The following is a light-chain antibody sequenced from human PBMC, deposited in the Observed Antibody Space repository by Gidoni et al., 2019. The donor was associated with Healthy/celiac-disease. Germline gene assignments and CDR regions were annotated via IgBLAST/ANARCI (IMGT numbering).Light chain of an antibody. J-gene: IGKJ2*01. CDR3: QQSYSTAPYT. CDR1: QSIRSY. Sequence: DIQMTQSPSSLSASVGDRVTITCRASQSIRSYLNWYQQKPGKAPQLLIYAASSLQSGVPSRFSGSGSGTDFTLTISSLQPEDFATYYCQQSYSTAPYTFGQGTKLEIK. CDR2: AAS. V-gene: IGKV1-39*01.